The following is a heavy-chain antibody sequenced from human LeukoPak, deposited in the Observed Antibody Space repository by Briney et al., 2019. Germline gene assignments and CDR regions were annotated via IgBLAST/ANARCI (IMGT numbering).Heavy chain of an antibody. CDR3: ASPYSGYDYNFDH. J-gene: IGHJ4*02. CDR2: ISSNGGST. D-gene: IGHD5-12*01. CDR1: GFTFSSYA. V-gene: IGHV3-64D*06. Sequence: GGSLRLSCSASGFTFSSYAMHWVRQAPGKGLEYVSSISSNGGSTYYADSVKGRFTISRDSSKNTLFLQMSSLRTEDTAVYYCASPYSGYDYNFDHWGQGTLVTVSS.